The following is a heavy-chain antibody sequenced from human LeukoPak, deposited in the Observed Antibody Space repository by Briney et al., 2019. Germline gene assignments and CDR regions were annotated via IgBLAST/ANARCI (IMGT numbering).Heavy chain of an antibody. Sequence: ASVNVSRKASGYTFTGYYMHWLRQAPGQGLEWMGWINPNSGGTNYAQKFQGRVTMTRDTSISTDYMELSRLRSDDTAVYYCERDDGYRSGWVEQNWFDPWGQGTLVTVSS. D-gene: IGHD6-19*01. J-gene: IGHJ5*02. V-gene: IGHV1-2*02. CDR1: GYTFTGYY. CDR2: INPNSGGT. CDR3: ERDDGYRSGWVEQNWFDP.